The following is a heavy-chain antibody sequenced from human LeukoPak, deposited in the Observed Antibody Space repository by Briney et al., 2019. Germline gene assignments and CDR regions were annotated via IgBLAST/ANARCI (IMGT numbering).Heavy chain of an antibody. J-gene: IGHJ6*03. CDR1: GGSISSTRYY. V-gene: IGHV4-39*01. CDR2: MYYTGST. D-gene: IGHD3-9*01. Sequence: SETLSLTCAVSGGSISSTRYYWGWVRQPPGNGLELIASMYYTGSTHYNPSLESRVTISVDTSKNQLSLKLSPVTAADTAVYYCVRRRYLAYYMDVWGKGTTVTVSS. CDR3: VRRRYLAYYMDV.